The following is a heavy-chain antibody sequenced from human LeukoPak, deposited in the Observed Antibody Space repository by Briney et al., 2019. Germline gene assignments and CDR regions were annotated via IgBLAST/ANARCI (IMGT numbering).Heavy chain of an antibody. CDR2: ISGDGTTT. Sequence: GGSLRLSCATSGFTFSTSWMHWVRQAPGKGLVWVSRISGDGTTTTYAHSVKGRFTISRDNAKNTLFLQMNSLRVDDTAVYYCTRVRSTSWYDYWGQGALVTVSA. V-gene: IGHV3-74*01. CDR3: TRVRSTSWYDY. D-gene: IGHD6-13*01. CDR1: GFTFSTSW. J-gene: IGHJ4*02.